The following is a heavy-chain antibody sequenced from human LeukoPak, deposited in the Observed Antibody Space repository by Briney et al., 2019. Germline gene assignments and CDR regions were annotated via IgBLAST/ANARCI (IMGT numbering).Heavy chain of an antibody. V-gene: IGHV5-51*01. Sequence: GESLKISCKGSGYTFSGYWIGWVRQMPGKGLEWMGTILPGDSNTRYSPSFQGQVTISADKSISTAYLRWTSLKASDTAMYYCARLDNWNYLGPIDYWGQGTLVTVSS. CDR3: ARLDNWNYLGPIDY. CDR1: GYTFSGYW. D-gene: IGHD1-7*01. J-gene: IGHJ4*02. CDR2: ILPGDSNT.